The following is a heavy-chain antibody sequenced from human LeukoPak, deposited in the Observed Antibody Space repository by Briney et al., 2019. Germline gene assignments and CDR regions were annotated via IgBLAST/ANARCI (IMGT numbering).Heavy chain of an antibody. V-gene: IGHV1-46*01. Sequence: ASVKVSCKASGYSFSSNYIHWVRQAPGQGLEWMGMIYPRDGSTSYAQKFQGRVTVTRDTSTSTVHMELSGLRSEDTAVYYCARDQEAFDYWGQGTLVTVSS. CDR1: GYSFSSNY. CDR2: IYPRDGST. CDR3: ARDQEAFDY. J-gene: IGHJ4*02.